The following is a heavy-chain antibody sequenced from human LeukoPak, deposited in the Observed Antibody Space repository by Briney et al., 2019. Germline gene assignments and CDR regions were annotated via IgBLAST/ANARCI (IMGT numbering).Heavy chain of an antibody. CDR1: GFTFSSYS. CDR2: ISSSSSYI. V-gene: IGHV3-21*01. CDR3: ARDGNYDVLTGYYRY. D-gene: IGHD3-9*01. Sequence: PGGSLRLSCAASGFTFSSYSMNWVRQAPGKGLEWVSSISSSSSYIYYADSVKGRFTISRDNAKNSLYLQMNSLRAEDTAVYYCARDGNYDVLTGYYRYWGQGTLVTVSS. J-gene: IGHJ4*02.